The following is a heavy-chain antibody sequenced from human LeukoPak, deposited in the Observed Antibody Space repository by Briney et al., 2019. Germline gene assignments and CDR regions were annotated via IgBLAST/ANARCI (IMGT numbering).Heavy chain of an antibody. CDR2: IKPSGGRT. CDR1: GYTFTSYY. Sequence: ASVKVSCKASGYTFTSYYMHWVRQAPGQGLEWMGIIKPSGGRTTYAQKFQGRVTMTRDTSTSTVHMELSSLRSEDTAVYYCAREDGEMATSYFDYWGQGTLVTVSS. V-gene: IGHV1-46*01. CDR3: AREDGEMATSYFDY. D-gene: IGHD5-24*01. J-gene: IGHJ4*02.